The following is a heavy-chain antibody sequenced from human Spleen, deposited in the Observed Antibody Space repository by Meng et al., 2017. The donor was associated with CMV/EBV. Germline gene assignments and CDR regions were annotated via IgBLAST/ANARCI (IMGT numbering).Heavy chain of an antibody. J-gene: IGHJ4*02. D-gene: IGHD3-16*01. Sequence: GGSLKISCAASGFTFSSYAMHWVHQAPGKGLEWVSAISGSGDNTYYADSVKGRFTIARDNSKNTLNLQMNSLRAEDTAVYYCANEALGIDYWGQGTLVTVSS. CDR1: GFTFSSYA. V-gene: IGHV3-23*01. CDR3: ANEALGIDY. CDR2: ISGSGDNT.